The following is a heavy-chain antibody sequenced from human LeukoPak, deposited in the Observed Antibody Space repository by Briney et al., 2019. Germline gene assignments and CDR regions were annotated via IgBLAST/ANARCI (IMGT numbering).Heavy chain of an antibody. V-gene: IGHV4-34*01. CDR3: ARRYWLTKRRGFDY. J-gene: IGHJ4*02. Sequence: PSETLSLTCAVYGGSFSGYYWNWIRQPPGKGLEWIGEINHSGRTNYNPSLKSRVTISVDTSKNQFSLKLTSVTAADTAVYYRARRYWLTKRRGFDYWGQGTLVTVSS. D-gene: IGHD2-15*01. CDR1: GGSFSGYY. CDR2: INHSGRT.